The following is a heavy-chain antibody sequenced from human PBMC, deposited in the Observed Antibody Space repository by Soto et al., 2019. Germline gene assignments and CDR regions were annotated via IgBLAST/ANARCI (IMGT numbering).Heavy chain of an antibody. J-gene: IGHJ6*02. V-gene: IGHV4-31*03. CDR1: SCSISSGCYY. CDR3: ERYPRFGVEQYGLDV. Sequence: PSETISTAFTVSSCSISSGCYYWSWKNQHPGKGLEWIGYIYYSGSTYYNPSLKSRVTISVDTSKNQFSLKLSSVTAADTAVYYCERYPRFGVEQYGLDVRGQGTTVTVSS. CDR2: IYYSGST. D-gene: IGHD3-3*01.